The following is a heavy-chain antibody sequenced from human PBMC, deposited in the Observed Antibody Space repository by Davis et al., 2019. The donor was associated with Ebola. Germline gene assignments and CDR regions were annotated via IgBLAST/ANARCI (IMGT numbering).Heavy chain of an antibody. CDR2: FSGSDGST. D-gene: IGHD5-18*01. CDR3: AKYGYSYGFRDCLDY. Sequence: GGSLRLSCAASGFTFSSYAMSWVRQAPGKGLEWVSTFSGSDGSTYYADSVKGRFTISGDNSKNMLYLEMNSLRAEDTAVYYCAKYGYSYGFRDCLDYWGQGTLVTVSS. CDR1: GFTFSSYA. V-gene: IGHV3-23*01. J-gene: IGHJ4*02.